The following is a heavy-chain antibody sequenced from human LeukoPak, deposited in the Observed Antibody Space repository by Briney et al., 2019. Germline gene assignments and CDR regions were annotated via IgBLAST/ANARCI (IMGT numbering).Heavy chain of an antibody. V-gene: IGHV5-51*01. CDR3: ARHDRDIVGNNWFDP. CDR2: IYPGDSDT. D-gene: IGHD2-15*01. CDR1: GYSFTSYW. J-gene: IGHJ5*02. Sequence: GESLKISCKGSGYSFTSYWIGWVRQMPGKGLVWMGIIYPGDSDTRYSPSFQGQVTISADKSISTAYLQWSSLKASDTAMYYCARHDRDIVGNNWFDPWGQGTLVTVSS.